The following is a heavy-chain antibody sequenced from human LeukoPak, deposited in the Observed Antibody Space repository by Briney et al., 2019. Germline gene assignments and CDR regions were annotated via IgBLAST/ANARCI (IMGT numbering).Heavy chain of an antibody. D-gene: IGHD3-10*01. CDR3: ARISMGGQAFDI. CDR1: GYTFTCYG. J-gene: IGHJ3*02. Sequence: ASVKVSCKASGYTFTCYGISWVRQAPGQGLEWMGWISAYNGNTNCAQKLQGRVTMTTDTSTSTAYMELRSLRSDDTAVYYCARISMGGQAFDIWGQGTMVPVSS. CDR2: ISAYNGNT. V-gene: IGHV1-18*01.